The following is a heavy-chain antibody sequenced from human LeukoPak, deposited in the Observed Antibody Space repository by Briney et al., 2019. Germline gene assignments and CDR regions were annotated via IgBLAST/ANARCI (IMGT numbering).Heavy chain of an antibody. Sequence: PGGSLRLSCAASGFNFSKARMHWVRQAPGRGLEWVGLINTKADGGTTDYAAPVEGRFTISRDDSKNTLYLQMDSLQPEDTALYFCTTLSFVVVSAYEGAFWGQGAPVVVSS. CDR1: GFNFSKAR. CDR3: TTLSFVVVSAYEGAF. V-gene: IGHV3-15*01. J-gene: IGHJ4*02. D-gene: IGHD2-15*01. CDR2: INTKADGGTT.